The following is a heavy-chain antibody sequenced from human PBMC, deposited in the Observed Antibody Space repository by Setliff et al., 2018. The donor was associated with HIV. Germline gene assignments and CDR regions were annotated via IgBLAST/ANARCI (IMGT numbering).Heavy chain of an antibody. V-gene: IGHV4-39*01. J-gene: IGHJ4*03. CDR1: GGSMSSSGPGYY. Sequence: SETLSLTCTVSGGSMSSSGPGYYWGWVRQTPGGGLEWIGSVYYRGRTYYNPSLKSRVTISVDTSKNQLSLRLTSMAAADTAMYYCARSQPDTIFGVVTFDCWGQGTMVTVSS. CDR2: VYYRGRT. D-gene: IGHD3-3*01. CDR3: ARSQPDTIFGVVTFDC.